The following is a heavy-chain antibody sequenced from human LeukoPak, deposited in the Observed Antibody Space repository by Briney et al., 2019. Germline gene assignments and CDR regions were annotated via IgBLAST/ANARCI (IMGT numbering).Heavy chain of an antibody. CDR3: ARDHLFGNYIDY. Sequence: PGGSLRLSCAASGFTVSSNYMSWVRQAPGKGLEWVSVIYSGGSTYYADSVKGRFTISRDNAKNTLYLQMNSLRAEGTAVYYCARDHLFGNYIDYWGQGTLVTVSS. CDR1: GFTVSSNY. J-gene: IGHJ4*02. V-gene: IGHV3-53*01. D-gene: IGHD3-10*02. CDR2: IYSGGST.